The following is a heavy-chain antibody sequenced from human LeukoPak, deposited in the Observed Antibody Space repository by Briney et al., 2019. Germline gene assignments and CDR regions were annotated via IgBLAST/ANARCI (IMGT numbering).Heavy chain of an antibody. CDR3: TLQNFDF. CDR1: GFTFSSYE. V-gene: IGHV3-48*03. CDR2: ISNSGSAM. Sequence: PGGSLRLSCAASGFTFSSYEMNWVRQAPGKGLEWVSYISNSGSAMYYADSVKGRFTISRDNARNSLYLQMNSLRAEDTAVYYCTLQNFDFWGQGTLVTVSS. D-gene: IGHD1-1*01. J-gene: IGHJ4*02.